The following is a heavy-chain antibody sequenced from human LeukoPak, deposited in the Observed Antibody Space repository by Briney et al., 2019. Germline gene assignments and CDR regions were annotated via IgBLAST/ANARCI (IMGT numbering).Heavy chain of an antibody. CDR3: AKDRGRSYFDY. J-gene: IGHJ4*02. Sequence: PGGSLRLSCAASGFTFSSYSMNWVRQAPGKGLEWVSSISSSSSYIYYADSVKGRFTISRDNSKNTLYLQMNSLRAEDTAVYYCAKDRGRSYFDYWGQGTLVTVSS. D-gene: IGHD3/OR15-3a*01. CDR1: GFTFSSYS. V-gene: IGHV3-21*01. CDR2: ISSSSSYI.